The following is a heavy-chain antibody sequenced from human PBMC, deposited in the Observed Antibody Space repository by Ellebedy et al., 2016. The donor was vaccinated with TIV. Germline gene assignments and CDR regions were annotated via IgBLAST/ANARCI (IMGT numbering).Heavy chain of an antibody. CDR1: GFTFSDYY. V-gene: IGHV3-11*04. CDR2: ISSRGSTI. Sequence: GESLKISCAASGFTFSDYYMSWIRQAPGKGLEWVSYISSRGSTIYYADSVKGRFTISRDNAKNSLYLQMNSLRAEDTAVYYCSSSGRRAFDIWGQGTMVTVSS. J-gene: IGHJ3*02. CDR3: SSSGRRAFDI. D-gene: IGHD6-19*01.